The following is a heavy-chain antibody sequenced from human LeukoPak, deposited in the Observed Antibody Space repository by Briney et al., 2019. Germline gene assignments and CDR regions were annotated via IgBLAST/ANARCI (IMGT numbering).Heavy chain of an antibody. J-gene: IGHJ4*02. V-gene: IGHV4-59*01. CDR1: GGSISSYY. CDR2: IYYSGST. Sequence: PSETLSLTCTVSGGSISSYYWSWIRQPPGKGLEWIGYIYYSGSTNYNPSLKSRVTISVDTYKNQFSLKLSSVTAADTAVYYCARERGQYYGYVWGSYRSRDYFDYWGQGTLVTVSS. CDR3: ARERGQYYGYVWGSYRSRDYFDY. D-gene: IGHD3-16*02.